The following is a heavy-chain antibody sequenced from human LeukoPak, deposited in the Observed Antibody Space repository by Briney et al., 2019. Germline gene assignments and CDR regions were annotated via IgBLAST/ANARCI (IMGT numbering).Heavy chain of an antibody. J-gene: IGHJ5*02. CDR2: INPNSGGT. Sequence: GASVKVSCKASGYTFTGYYMHWVRQAPGQGLEWMGRINPNSGGTNYAQKFQGRVTMTRDTSISTAYMELSRLRSDDTAVYYCARDLMVRGVIINWFDPWGQGTLVTVSS. CDR1: GYTFTGYY. D-gene: IGHD3-10*01. CDR3: ARDLMVRGVIINWFDP. V-gene: IGHV1-2*06.